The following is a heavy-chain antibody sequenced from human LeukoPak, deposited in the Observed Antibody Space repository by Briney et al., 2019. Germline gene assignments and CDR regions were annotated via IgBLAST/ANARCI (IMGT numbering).Heavy chain of an antibody. V-gene: IGHV3-69-1*01. CDR2: ISSSSTI. CDR1: GFTFSDYY. CDR3: ARSGGPVLWDLW. D-gene: IGHD1-26*01. J-gene: IGHJ4*02. Sequence: GGSLRLSCAASGFTFSDYYMSWIRQAPGKGLEWISYISSSSTIYYADSVKGRFTISRDNAKNSLYLQMNSLRAEDTAVYYCARSGGPVLWDLWGGQGTLVTVSS.